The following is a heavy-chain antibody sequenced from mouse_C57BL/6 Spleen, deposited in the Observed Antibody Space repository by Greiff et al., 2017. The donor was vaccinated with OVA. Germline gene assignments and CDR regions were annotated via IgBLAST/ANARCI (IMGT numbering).Heavy chain of an antibody. D-gene: IGHD2-5*01. CDR3: ARRAYYSNYFDY. Sequence: QVQLQQPGAELVKPGASVKMSCKASGYTFTSYWITWVKQRPGQGLEWIGDIYPGSGSTNYNEKFKSKATLTVDTASSTAYMQLSSLTSEDYAVYYCARRAYYSNYFDYWGQGTTLTVSS. J-gene: IGHJ2*01. CDR2: IYPGSGST. CDR1: GYTFTSYW. V-gene: IGHV1-55*01.